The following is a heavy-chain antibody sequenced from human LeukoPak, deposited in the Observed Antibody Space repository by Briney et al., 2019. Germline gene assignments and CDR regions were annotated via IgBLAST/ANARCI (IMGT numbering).Heavy chain of an antibody. CDR3: ARIHSGYEPPKEYYGMDV. CDR2: ISYDGSNK. V-gene: IGHV3-30*03. Sequence: GRSLRLSCVASGFGFSDFGMHWVRQAPGKGLEWVAVISYDGSNKYYADSVKGRFTISRDNSKNTLYMQVNSLKSEDTAVYYCARIHSGYEPPKEYYGMDVWGKGTTVTVSS. D-gene: IGHD5-12*01. CDR1: GFGFSDFG. J-gene: IGHJ6*04.